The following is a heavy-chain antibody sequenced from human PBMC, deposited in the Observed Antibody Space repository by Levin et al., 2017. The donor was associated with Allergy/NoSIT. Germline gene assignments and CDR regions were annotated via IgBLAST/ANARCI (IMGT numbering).Heavy chain of an antibody. D-gene: IGHD1-26*01. V-gene: IGHV4-4*02. CDR2: IYHNGST. CDR3: ARVPVAVLGPTSWFDP. CDR1: GGSFSSRDW. J-gene: IGHJ5*02. Sequence: SETLSLTCTVSGGSFSSRDWWSWVRQPPGTGLEWIGEIYHNGSTSYNPSLKSRVTMSLDKSNNRFSLSLASVTAADTAVYFCARVPVAVLGPTSWFDPWGQGTLVTVSS.